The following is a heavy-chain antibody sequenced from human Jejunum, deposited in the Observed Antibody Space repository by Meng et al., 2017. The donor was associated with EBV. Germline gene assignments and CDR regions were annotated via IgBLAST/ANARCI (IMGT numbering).Heavy chain of an antibody. Sequence: QVQRGQPGAGVKKPGASVKVSCKASEDTFTGYYYMHWVRQAPGQGLEWMGRINPYTGGTNYAQKFQGRVTMTRDTSNNTTYMEVNSLRSDDTAVYFCARDGYSSGWYYWGQGTLVTVSS. CDR3: ARDGYSSGWYY. D-gene: IGHD6-13*01. CDR1: EDTFTGYYY. J-gene: IGHJ4*02. V-gene: IGHV1-2*06. CDR2: INPYTGGT.